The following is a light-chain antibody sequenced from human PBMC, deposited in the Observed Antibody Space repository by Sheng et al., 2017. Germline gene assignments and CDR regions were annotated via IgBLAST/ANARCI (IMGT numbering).Light chain of an antibody. CDR1: SSNIGSNS. CDR2: GID. Sequence: QLVLTQPPSASGTPGQRVTISCSGSSSNIGSNSIYWYQQLPGTAPKLLFYGIDQRPSGGPHRFSGSKSGTSASLAISGLRSEDEADYYCAAWDNSLSGELFGGGTKLTVL. V-gene: IGLV1-47*02. J-gene: IGLJ2*01. CDR3: AAWDNSLSGEL.